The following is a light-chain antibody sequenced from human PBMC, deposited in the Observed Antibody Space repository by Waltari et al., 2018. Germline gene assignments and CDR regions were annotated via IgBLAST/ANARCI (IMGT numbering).Light chain of an antibody. J-gene: IGLJ3*02. Sequence: QSVLTQAPSASGTPGQRVTISCLGSSSNIGSNYVNWYQQLPGTAPKLLIYNNNQRPSGFPDRFSGSNAGTSASLAISGLQSADEADYYCSAWDDSLNAWVFGGGARLTVL. CDR3: SAWDDSLNAWV. V-gene: IGLV1-44*01. CDR1: SSNIGSNY. CDR2: NNN.